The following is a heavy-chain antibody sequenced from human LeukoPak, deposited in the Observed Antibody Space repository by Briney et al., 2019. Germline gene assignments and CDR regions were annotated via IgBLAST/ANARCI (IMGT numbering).Heavy chain of an antibody. D-gene: IGHD3-22*01. Sequence: GGSLRLSCAASGFTVSSNYMSWVRQAPGKGLEWVSVIYSGGSTYYADSVKGRFTISRDNSKNTLYLQMNSLRAEVTAVYYCAREDYDSSGYFDYWGQGTLVTVSS. J-gene: IGHJ4*02. CDR1: GFTVSSNY. CDR2: IYSGGST. CDR3: AREDYDSSGYFDY. V-gene: IGHV3-53*05.